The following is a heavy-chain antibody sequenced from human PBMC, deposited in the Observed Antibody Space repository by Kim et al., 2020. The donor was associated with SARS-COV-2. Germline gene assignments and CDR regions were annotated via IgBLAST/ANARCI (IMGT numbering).Heavy chain of an antibody. CDR3: ASYDSSGYGMDV. D-gene: IGHD3-22*01. J-gene: IGHJ6*02. V-gene: IGHV4-4*09. CDR2: SN. Sequence: SNNYTPSLKSRVTISVDTSRNQKSLNLSSVTAADTAIYYCASYDSSGYGMDVWGQGTTVTVSS.